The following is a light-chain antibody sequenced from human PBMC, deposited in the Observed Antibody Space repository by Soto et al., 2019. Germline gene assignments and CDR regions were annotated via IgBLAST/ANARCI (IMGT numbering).Light chain of an antibody. CDR2: EVS. CDR3: SSKRGRNSYV. J-gene: IGLJ1*01. CDR1: SSDVGAYNY. Sequence: QSVLTQPPSAPGSPGQSVTISCTGTSSDVGAYNYVSWYQQHPGKAPKLMIYEVSKRPSGVPDRFSGSKSGKTASLTVSGLQTEDEADYYCSSKRGRNSYVFGTGTKLTVL. V-gene: IGLV2-8*01.